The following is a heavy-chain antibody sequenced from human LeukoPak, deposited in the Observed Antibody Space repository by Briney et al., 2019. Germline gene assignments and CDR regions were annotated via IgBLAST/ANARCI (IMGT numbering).Heavy chain of an antibody. CDR3: AKSGTRSSWSPRVKTYFDY. D-gene: IGHD6-13*01. CDR2: ISYDGSNK. J-gene: IGHJ4*02. CDR1: GFTFSDYY. Sequence: GGSLRLSCAASGFTFSDYYMSWIRQAPGKGLEWVALISYDGSNKYYADSVKGRFTISRDNSKNTLYLQMNSLRAEDTAVYYCAKSGTRSSWSPRVKTYFDYWGQGTLVTVSS. V-gene: IGHV3-30*18.